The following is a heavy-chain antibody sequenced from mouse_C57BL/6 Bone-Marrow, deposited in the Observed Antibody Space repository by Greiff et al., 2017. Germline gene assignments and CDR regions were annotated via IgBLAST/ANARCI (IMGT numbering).Heavy chain of an antibody. CDR2: ISSGSSTI. CDR1: GFTFSDYG. CDR3: ARRSHYGAMDY. V-gene: IGHV5-17*01. D-gene: IGHD1-1*01. J-gene: IGHJ4*01. Sequence: DVQLVESGGGLVKPGGSLKLSCAASGFTFSDYGMHWVRQAPEKGLEWVAYISSGSSTIYYADTVTGRFTISGDNAKNPLFLQMTSLRSEDTAMYYCARRSHYGAMDYWGQGTSVTVSS.